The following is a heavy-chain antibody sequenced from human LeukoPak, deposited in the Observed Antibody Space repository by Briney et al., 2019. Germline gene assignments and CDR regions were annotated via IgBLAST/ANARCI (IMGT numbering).Heavy chain of an antibody. D-gene: IGHD3-22*01. J-gene: IGHJ4*02. CDR3: AVYYYDSSGYYFRDY. CDR1: GGSIGSSSYY. V-gene: IGHV4-39*01. CDR2: IYYSGST. Sequence: PSETLSLTCTVSGGSIGSSSYYWGWIRQPPGKGLEWIGSIYYSGSTYYNPSLKSRVTISVYTSKNQFSLKLSSVTAADTAVYYCAVYYYDSSGYYFRDYWGQGTLVTVSS.